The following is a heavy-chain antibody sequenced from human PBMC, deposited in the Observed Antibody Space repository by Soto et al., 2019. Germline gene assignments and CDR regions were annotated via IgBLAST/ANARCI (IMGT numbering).Heavy chain of an antibody. CDR3: ARGTYYYDSSGYYWPFDY. D-gene: IGHD3-22*01. Sequence: QVQLVQSGAEVKKPGASVKVSCKASGYTFTGYYMHWVRQAPGQGLEWMGWINPNSGGTNYAQKFQGWVTMTRDTSISTAYMELSRLRSDDTDVYYCARGTYYYDSSGYYWPFDYWGQGTLVTVSS. J-gene: IGHJ4*02. V-gene: IGHV1-2*04. CDR2: INPNSGGT. CDR1: GYTFTGYY.